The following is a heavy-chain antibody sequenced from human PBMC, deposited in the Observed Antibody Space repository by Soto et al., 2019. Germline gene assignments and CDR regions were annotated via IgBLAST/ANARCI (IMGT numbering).Heavy chain of an antibody. V-gene: IGHV1-69*12. CDR1: GGTFSSYA. CDR3: ARALDIVVVVAATGWFDP. J-gene: IGHJ5*02. CDR2: IIPIFGTA. Sequence: QVQLVPSGAEVKKPGSSVKVSCKASGGTFSSYAISWVRQAPGQGLEWMGGIIPIFGTANYAQKFQGRVTITADESTSTAYMELSSLRSEDTAVYYCARALDIVVVVAATGWFDPWGQGTLVTVSS. D-gene: IGHD2-15*01.